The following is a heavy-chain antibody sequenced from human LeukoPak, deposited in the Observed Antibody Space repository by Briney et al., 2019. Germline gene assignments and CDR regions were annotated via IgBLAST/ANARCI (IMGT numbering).Heavy chain of an antibody. D-gene: IGHD2-15*01. CDR1: GGSFSGYY. CDR3: ARGIYCSGGSCYSVRDYYYMDV. J-gene: IGHJ6*03. V-gene: IGHV4-34*01. CDR2: INHSGST. Sequence: SETLSLTCAVYGGSFSGYYWRWIRQPPGKGLEWIGEINHSGSTNYNPSLKSRVTISVDTSKNQFSLKLSSVTAADTAVYYCARGIYCSGGSCYSVRDYYYMDVWGKGTTVTVSS.